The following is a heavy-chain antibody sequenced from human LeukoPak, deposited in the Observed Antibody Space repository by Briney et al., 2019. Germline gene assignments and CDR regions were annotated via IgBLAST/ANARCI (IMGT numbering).Heavy chain of an antibody. CDR3: ARAGGGVTFYYYYYMDV. CDR2: INPNSGGT. D-gene: IGHD1-26*01. V-gene: IGHV1-2*06. J-gene: IGHJ6*03. Sequence: ASVKVSCKASGYTFTGYYMHWVRQAPGQGLEWMGRINPNSGGTNYAQKFQGRVTMTRDTSISTAYMELSGLRSDDTAVYYCARAGGGVTFYYYYYMDVWGKGTTVTVSS. CDR1: GYTFTGYY.